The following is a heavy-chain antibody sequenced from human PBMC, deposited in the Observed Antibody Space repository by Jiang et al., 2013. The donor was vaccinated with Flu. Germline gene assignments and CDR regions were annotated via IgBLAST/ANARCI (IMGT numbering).Heavy chain of an antibody. CDR3: ARGYSYTD. D-gene: IGHD5-18*01. CDR2: INHSGST. V-gene: IGHV4-34*01. Sequence: LLKPSETLSLTCAVYGGSFSGYYWSWIRQPPGKGLEWIGEINHSGSTNYNPSLKSRVTISVDTSKNQFSLKLSSVTAADTAVYYCARGYSYTDWGQGTLVTVSS. CDR1: GGSFSGYY. J-gene: IGHJ4*02.